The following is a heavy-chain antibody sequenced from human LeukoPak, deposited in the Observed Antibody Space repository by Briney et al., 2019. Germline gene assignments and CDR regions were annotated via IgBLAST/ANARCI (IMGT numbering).Heavy chain of an antibody. Sequence: SETLSLTCAVYGGSFSGYYWSWIRQPPGKGLEWIGEINHSGSTNYNPSLKSRVTISVDTSKNQFSLKLSSVTAADTAVYYCARARNLVVVPADPITYFDYWGQGTLVTVSS. CDR3: ARARNLVVVPADPITYFDY. J-gene: IGHJ4*02. V-gene: IGHV4-34*01. CDR2: INHSGST. CDR1: GGSFSGYY. D-gene: IGHD2-2*01.